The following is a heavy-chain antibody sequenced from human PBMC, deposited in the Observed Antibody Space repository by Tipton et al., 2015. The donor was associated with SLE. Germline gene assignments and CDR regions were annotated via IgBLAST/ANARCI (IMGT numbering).Heavy chain of an antibody. CDR2: IYHSGST. V-gene: IGHV4-30-2*01. Sequence: TLSLTCTVSGGSVSSGGYSWSWIRQPPGKGLEWIGYIYHSGSTYYNPSLKSRVTISVDRSKNQFSLKLSSVTAADTAVYYCARGAYGEYFQHWGQGTLVTVSS. J-gene: IGHJ1*01. CDR1: GGSVSSGGYS. D-gene: IGHD4-17*01. CDR3: ARGAYGEYFQH.